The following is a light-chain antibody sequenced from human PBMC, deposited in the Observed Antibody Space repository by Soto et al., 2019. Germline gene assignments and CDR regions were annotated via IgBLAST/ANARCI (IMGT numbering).Light chain of an antibody. CDR2: AAS. Sequence: AIQMTQSPSSLSASVGDRVAISCRASQDIRNTLAWYQQKPGEAPKLLIFAASNLQSGVPSRFSGSGSVTDFTLAITGLQPEDFATYYCQQSHSTPITFGQGTRLEIK. J-gene: IGKJ5*01. V-gene: IGKV1-6*01. CDR1: QDIRNT. CDR3: QQSHSTPIT.